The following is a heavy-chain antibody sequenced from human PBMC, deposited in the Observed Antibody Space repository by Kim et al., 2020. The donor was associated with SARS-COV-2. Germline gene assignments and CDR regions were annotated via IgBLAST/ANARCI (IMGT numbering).Heavy chain of an antibody. V-gene: IGHV3-53*01. CDR3: ARLGPVTANYYYGMDV. J-gene: IGHJ6*02. D-gene: IGHD2-21*02. Sequence: DSVRGRFTISRDNTRNTVYSQRNSLRAEDTAVYYCARLGPVTANYYYGMDVWGQGTTVTVSS.